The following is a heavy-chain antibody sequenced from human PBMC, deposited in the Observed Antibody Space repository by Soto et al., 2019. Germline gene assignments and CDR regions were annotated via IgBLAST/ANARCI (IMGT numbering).Heavy chain of an antibody. D-gene: IGHD6-13*01. CDR1: GYTFTSYA. CDR3: ARPQHLRYYYGMDV. V-gene: IGHV1-3*01. CDR2: INAGNGNT. J-gene: IGHJ6*02. Sequence: PSVKVSCKASGYTFTSYAMHWVRQAPGQRLEWMGWINAGNGNTKYSQKFQGRVTITRDTSASTAYMELSSLRSEDTAVYYCARPQHLRYYYGMDVWGQGTTVTVSS.